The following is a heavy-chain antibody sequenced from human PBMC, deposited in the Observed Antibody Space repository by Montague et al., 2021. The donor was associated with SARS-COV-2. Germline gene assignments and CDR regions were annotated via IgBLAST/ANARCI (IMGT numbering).Heavy chain of an antibody. CDR1: GLNFARYA. D-gene: IGHD4-17*01. J-gene: IGHJ3*01. V-gene: IGHV3-23*01. Sequence: SLRLSCAASGLNFARYAMRWVRQAPGKGLEWVSAISSSGSRTHYADAVKGRFTISRDNSKNTLYLQMNSLRVDDTAIYYCANDPDGAHLGAFDLWGQGTMVIVSS. CDR2: ISSSGSRT. CDR3: ANDPDGAHLGAFDL.